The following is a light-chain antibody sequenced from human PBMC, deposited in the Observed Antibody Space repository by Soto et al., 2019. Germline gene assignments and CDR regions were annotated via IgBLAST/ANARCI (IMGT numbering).Light chain of an antibody. J-gene: IGLJ2*01. CDR1: SSNIGTNT. CDR2: SDN. Sequence: QSVLTQPPSASGTPGQRVPISCSGSSSNIGTNTVIWYQQLPGSAPKLLIYSDNQRPSGVPDRFSGSKSGTSASLAISVLQSEDEADYYCAAWDVSLVVFGGGTKLTVL. CDR3: AAWDVSLVV. V-gene: IGLV1-44*01.